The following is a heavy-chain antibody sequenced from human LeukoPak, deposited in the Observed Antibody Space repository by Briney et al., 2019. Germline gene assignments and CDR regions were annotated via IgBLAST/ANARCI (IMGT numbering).Heavy chain of an antibody. D-gene: IGHD1-20*01. Sequence: PSETLSLTCTVSGGSISSYYWSWIRQPPGKGLEWIGYIYYSGTTNYNPSLKSRVTISVDTSKNQFSLKLSSVTAADTAVYYCARLRYNWNRYYYYGMDVWGQGTTVTVSS. J-gene: IGHJ6*02. CDR3: ARLRYNWNRYYYYGMDV. CDR1: GGSISSYY. V-gene: IGHV4-59*08. CDR2: IYYSGTT.